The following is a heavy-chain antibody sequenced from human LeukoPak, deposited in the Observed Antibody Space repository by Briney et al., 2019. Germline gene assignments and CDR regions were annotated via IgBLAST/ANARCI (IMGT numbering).Heavy chain of an antibody. D-gene: IGHD5-12*01. Sequence: SETLSLTCTVSGGSVSSGSYYWSWLGQPPGKGLEWSGYIYYSGSTNYNPSLKNRVTISVDTSNNQSSLTLSSLTAADTAVYYCARTPSRGYSGMWYFDYWGQGTLVTVSS. CDR3: ARTPSRGYSGMWYFDY. J-gene: IGHJ4*02. CDR1: GGSVSSGSYY. V-gene: IGHV4-61*01. CDR2: IYYSGST.